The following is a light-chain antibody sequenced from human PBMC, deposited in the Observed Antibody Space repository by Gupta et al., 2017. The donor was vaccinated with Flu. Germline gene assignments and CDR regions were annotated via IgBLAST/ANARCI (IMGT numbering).Light chain of an antibody. CDR2: AAS. V-gene: IGKV1-27*01. Sequence: PSSLSASVGDTVTITCRASQGISNYLAWYQQKPGEVPRLLIYAASTLKSGVPSRFSGRGSGTDFTLTISSLQPEDVATYYCQKYNNAPRTFGQGTKVEIK. CDR3: QKYNNAPRT. J-gene: IGKJ1*01. CDR1: QGISNY.